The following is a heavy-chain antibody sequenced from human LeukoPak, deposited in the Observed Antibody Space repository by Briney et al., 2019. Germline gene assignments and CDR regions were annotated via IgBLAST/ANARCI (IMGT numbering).Heavy chain of an antibody. CDR2: ISTYFGNT. CDR3: ARERYYFDY. J-gene: IGHJ4*02. CDR1: GYTFTSYG. D-gene: IGHD5-24*01. V-gene: IGHV1-18*01. Sequence: ASVKVSCKASGYTFTSYGISWVRQAPGQGLEWMGWISTYFGNTNYAQNLQGRVTMTTDTSTSTAYMELRSLRSNDTAVYYCARERYYFDYWGQGSLVTVSS.